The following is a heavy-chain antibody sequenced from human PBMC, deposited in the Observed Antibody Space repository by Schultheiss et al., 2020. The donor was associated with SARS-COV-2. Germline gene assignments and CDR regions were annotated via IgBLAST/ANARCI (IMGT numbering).Heavy chain of an antibody. CDR2: INHNGIS. J-gene: IGHJ6*02. CDR1: GASVTSYY. V-gene: IGHV4-59*02. Sequence: SETLSLTCAVSGASVTSYYWNWIRRPPGKGLEWIGYINHNGISNYNPSLKSRLSISIDTSTNQFSLRLSSVTAADTAVYYCARVSCSGGSCYHAYYYAMDVWGQGTTVTVSS. D-gene: IGHD2-15*01. CDR3: ARVSCSGGSCYHAYYYAMDV.